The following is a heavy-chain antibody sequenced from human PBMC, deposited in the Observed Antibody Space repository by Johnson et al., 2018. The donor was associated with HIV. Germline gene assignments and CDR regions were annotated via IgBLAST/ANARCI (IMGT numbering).Heavy chain of an antibody. D-gene: IGHD1-1*01. Sequence: QVQLVESGGGVVQPGRSVRLSCAASGLNFSDYGMHWVRQAPGKGLEWVAVISFDGSKEYYADSVKGRFTISRDNSKKTLYLQVNSLRDEDTAVYYCAREEPRDNDAFDIWGQGTMVTVSS. J-gene: IGHJ3*02. CDR1: GLNFSDYG. V-gene: IGHV3-30-3*01. CDR3: AREEPRDNDAFDI. CDR2: ISFDGSKE.